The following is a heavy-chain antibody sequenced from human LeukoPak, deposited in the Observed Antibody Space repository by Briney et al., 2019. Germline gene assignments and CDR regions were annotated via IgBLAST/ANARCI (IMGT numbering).Heavy chain of an antibody. Sequence: SVKVSCKASGYTFTGYYMHWVRQAPGQGLEWMGWINPNSGGTNYAQKFQGRVTMTRDTSISTAYMELSRLRSDDTAVYYCARPRVLLYDSSGYYGHNNNWFDPWGQGTLVTVSS. V-gene: IGHV1-2*02. CDR1: GYTFTGYY. CDR2: INPNSGGT. J-gene: IGHJ5*02. CDR3: ARPRVLLYDSSGYYGHNNNWFDP. D-gene: IGHD3-22*01.